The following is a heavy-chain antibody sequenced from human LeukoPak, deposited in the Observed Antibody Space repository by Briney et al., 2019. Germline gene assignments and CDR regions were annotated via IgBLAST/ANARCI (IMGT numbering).Heavy chain of an antibody. J-gene: IGHJ6*03. CDR1: GFTFSGFS. V-gene: IGHV3-7*01. Sequence: GGSLRLSCVASGFTFSGFSMSWVRQAPGKGLEWVANINQDGSDKYYVDSVKGRFTISRDNAKNSLYLEMNSLRGDDTAVYYCASYYYYYMTSGAKGPRSPS. CDR3: ASYYYYYMTS. CDR2: INQDGSDK.